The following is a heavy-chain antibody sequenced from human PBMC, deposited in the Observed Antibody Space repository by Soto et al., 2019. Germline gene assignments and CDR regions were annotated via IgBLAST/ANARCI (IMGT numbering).Heavy chain of an antibody. CDR1: GGSISSGGYY. Sequence: PSETLSLTCTVSGGSISSGGYYWSWIRQHPGKGLEWIGYIYYSGSTYYNSSLKSRVTISVDTSKNQFSLKLSSVTAADTAVYYCARGGHDDTTGPVPPRYWGQGTLVTVSS. D-gene: IGHD2-2*01. CDR2: IYYSGST. CDR3: ARGGHDDTTGPVPPRY. V-gene: IGHV4-31*03. J-gene: IGHJ4*02.